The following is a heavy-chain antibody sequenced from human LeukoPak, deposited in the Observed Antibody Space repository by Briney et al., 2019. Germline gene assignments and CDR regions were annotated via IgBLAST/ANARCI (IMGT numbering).Heavy chain of an antibody. V-gene: IGHV3-48*03. CDR3: ARDRVAARPHYYYYYGMDV. CDR2: ISSSGSTI. D-gene: IGHD6-6*01. CDR1: GFTFSSYE. Sequence: GGSLRLSCAASGFTFSSYEMNWVRHAPGKGLEWVSYISSSGSTIYYTDSVKGRSTISRDNAKNSLYLQMNSLRAEDTAVYYCARDRVAARPHYYYYYGMDVWGQGTTVTVSS. J-gene: IGHJ6*02.